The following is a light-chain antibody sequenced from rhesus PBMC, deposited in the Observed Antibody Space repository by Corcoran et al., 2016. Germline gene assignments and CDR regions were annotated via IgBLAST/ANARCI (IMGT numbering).Light chain of an antibody. Sequence: DIQMTQSPSSLSVSVGDRVTSTCRASQTISRYLAWYQQKPGKVPQLLIYAASRLESGVPSRFSGSGSGTEFTLTISSLQPGDFSTYYCQQHTSPPLTFGGGTKVELK. CDR3: QQHTSPPLT. V-gene: IGKV1S5*01. J-gene: IGKJ4*01. CDR1: QTISRY. CDR2: AAS.